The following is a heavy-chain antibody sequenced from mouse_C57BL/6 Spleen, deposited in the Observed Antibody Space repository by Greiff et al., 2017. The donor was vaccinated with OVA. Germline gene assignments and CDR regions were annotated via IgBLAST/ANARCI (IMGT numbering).Heavy chain of an antibody. J-gene: IGHJ1*03. CDR3: ARRNTTANWYFDV. CDR2: ILPSIGRT. Sequence: QVQLKESGSELRSPGSSVKLSCKDFDSEVFPIAYMSWVRQKPGHGFEWIGGILPSIGRTIYGEKFEDKATLDADTLSNTAYLELNSLTSEDSAIYYCARRNTTANWYFDVWGTGTTVTVSS. V-gene: IGHV15-2*01. D-gene: IGHD1-2*01. CDR1: DSEVFPIAY.